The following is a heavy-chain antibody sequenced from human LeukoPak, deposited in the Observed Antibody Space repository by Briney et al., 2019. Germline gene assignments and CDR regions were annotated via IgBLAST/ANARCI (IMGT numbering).Heavy chain of an antibody. CDR1: GGSISSHY. CDR3: ARCYYYDSSGYLFDP. CDR2: IYYSGST. J-gene: IGHJ5*02. V-gene: IGHV4-59*11. D-gene: IGHD3-22*01. Sequence: PSETLSLTCTVSGGSISSHYWSWIRQPPGKGLEWIGYIYYSGSTNYNPSLKSRVTISVDTSKNQFSLKLSSVTAADTAVYYCARCYYYDSSGYLFDPWGRGTLVTVSS.